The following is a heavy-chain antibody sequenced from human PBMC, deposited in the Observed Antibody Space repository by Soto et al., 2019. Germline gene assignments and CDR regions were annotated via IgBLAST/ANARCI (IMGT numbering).Heavy chain of an antibody. CDR2: ISGSGGST. D-gene: IGHD6-19*01. CDR1: GFTFSSYA. CDR3: AKVGGVAGTGYYYYGMDV. J-gene: IGHJ6*02. V-gene: IGHV3-23*01. Sequence: PGGSLRLSCAASGFTFSSYAMSWVRRAPGKGLEWVSAISGSGGSTYYADSVKGRFTISRDNSKNTLYLQMNSLRAEDTAVYYCAKVGGVAGTGYYYYGMDVWGQGTTVTVSS.